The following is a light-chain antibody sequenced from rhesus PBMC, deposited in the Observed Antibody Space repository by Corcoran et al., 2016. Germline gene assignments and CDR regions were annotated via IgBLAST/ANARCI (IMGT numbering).Light chain of an antibody. J-gene: IGKJ4*01. CDR1: ENVNNY. Sequence: DIQMTQSPSSLSASVGDRVTITCRASENVNNYLNWYQQNPGKAPNLLIYTASTLQSGVPSRFTGSGSGTDYTLTISRLQPEDVATYYCQHGYATPVTFGGGTKVELK. V-gene: IGKV1-74*01. CDR3: QHGYATPVT. CDR2: TAS.